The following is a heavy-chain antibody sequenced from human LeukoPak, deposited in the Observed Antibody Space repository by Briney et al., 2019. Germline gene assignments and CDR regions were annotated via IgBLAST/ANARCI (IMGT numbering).Heavy chain of an antibody. CDR3: AKDRSYGWYPPRYFQH. CDR2: ISGSGGST. Sequence: HSGGSLRLSCAASGFTFSSYAMSWFRPAPGKGLEWVSAISGSGGSTYYADSVKGRFTISRDNSKNTLYLQTNSLRAEDTAIYYCAKDRSYGWYPPRYFQHWGQGTLVTVSS. J-gene: IGHJ1*01. D-gene: IGHD6-19*01. CDR1: GFTFSSYA. V-gene: IGHV3-23*01.